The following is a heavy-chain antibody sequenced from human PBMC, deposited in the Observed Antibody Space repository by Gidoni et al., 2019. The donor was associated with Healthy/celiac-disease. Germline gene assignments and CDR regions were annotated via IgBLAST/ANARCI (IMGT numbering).Heavy chain of an antibody. Sequence: QLQLQESGPVLVKPSETLSLTCTVSGGSISSSSYYCGWIRKPPGKGLEWIGSIYYSGSTYYNPSLKSRVTISVDTSKNQFSLKLSSVTAADTAVYYCATEKIAVAEPDYWGQGTLVTVSS. CDR1: GGSISSSSYY. V-gene: IGHV4-39*01. D-gene: IGHD6-19*01. J-gene: IGHJ4*02. CDR2: IYYSGST. CDR3: ATEKIAVAEPDY.